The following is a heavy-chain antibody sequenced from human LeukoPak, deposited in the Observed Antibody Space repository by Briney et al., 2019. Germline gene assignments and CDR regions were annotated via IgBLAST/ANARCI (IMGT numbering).Heavy chain of an antibody. J-gene: IGHJ4*02. CDR2: INPNTGGT. CDR1: GGTFSSYA. Sequence: ASVKVSCKASGGTFSSYAISWVRQAPGQGLEWMGRINPNTGGTDYAQKFQGRVTMTRDTSISTAYMDLSRLRSDDTAVYYCARDYCSSTSCLFDYWGQGTLVTVSS. V-gene: IGHV1-2*06. D-gene: IGHD2-2*01. CDR3: ARDYCSSTSCLFDY.